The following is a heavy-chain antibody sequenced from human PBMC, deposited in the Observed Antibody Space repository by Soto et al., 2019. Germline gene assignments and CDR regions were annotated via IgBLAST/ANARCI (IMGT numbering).Heavy chain of an antibody. J-gene: IGHJ4*02. V-gene: IGHV4-39*01. D-gene: IGHD5-18*01. Sequence: SETLSLTSTVSGGSISRSFFYWGWVRQAPGKGLEWIGAVYYSGTTYYNPSLKSRVTISVDTSENQFSLRLTSVTAADTALYYCASYSYGYSYFLDYWGQGTLVTVS. CDR2: VYYSGTT. CDR1: GGSISRSFFY. CDR3: ASYSYGYSYFLDY.